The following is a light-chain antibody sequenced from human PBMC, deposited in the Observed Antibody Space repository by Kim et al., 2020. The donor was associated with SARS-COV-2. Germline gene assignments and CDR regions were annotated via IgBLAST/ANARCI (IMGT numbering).Light chain of an antibody. CDR2: KAS. Sequence: SASVGDRVTITCRASQTINDWLAWYQQKPGKAPKLLIYKASSLETGVPSRFSVSGSGTEFTLTISSLQPDDFATYYCQQYENFSTFGQGTKVDIK. CDR1: QTINDW. CDR3: QQYENFST. J-gene: IGKJ1*01. V-gene: IGKV1-5*03.